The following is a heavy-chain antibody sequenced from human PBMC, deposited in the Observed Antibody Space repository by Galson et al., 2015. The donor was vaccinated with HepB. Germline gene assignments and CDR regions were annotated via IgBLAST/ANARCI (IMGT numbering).Heavy chain of an antibody. CDR2: INPNSGGT. CDR1: GYTFTGYY. J-gene: IGHJ4*02. CDR3: ASQLSPNWNYVKFDY. Sequence: SVKVSCKASGYTFTGYYMHWVRQAPGQGLEWMGRINPNSGGTNYAQKFQGRVTITADESTSTAYMELSSLRSEDTAVYYCASQLSPNWNYVKFDYWGQGTLVTVSS. V-gene: IGHV1-2*06. D-gene: IGHD1-7*01.